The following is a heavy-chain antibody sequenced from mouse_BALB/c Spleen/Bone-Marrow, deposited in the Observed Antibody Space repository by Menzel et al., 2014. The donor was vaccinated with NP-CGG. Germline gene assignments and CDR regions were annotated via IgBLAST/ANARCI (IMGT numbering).Heavy chain of an antibody. CDR3: ARDKGGILFDY. Sequence: EVQRVESGGGLVQPGGSPRLSCATSGFTFTDYYMNWVRQPPGKALEWLGFIRNKANGYTTEYSASVKGRFTISRDNSQSILYLQMNTLRAEDSATYYCARDKGGILFDYWGRGTPLTGSS. D-gene: IGHD1-1*02. CDR2: IRNKANGYTT. CDR1: GFTFTDYY. V-gene: IGHV7-3*02. J-gene: IGHJ2*01.